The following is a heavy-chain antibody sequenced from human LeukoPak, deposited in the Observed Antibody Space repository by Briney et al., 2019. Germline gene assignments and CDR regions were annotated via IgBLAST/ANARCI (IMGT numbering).Heavy chain of an antibody. Sequence: SETLSLTCTVSGGSISSYYWSWIRQPPGKALEWIRYIYTSGSTNYNPSLKSRVTISVDTSKNQFSLKLSSVTAADTAVYYCARRAAARNTGYYYYYMDVWGKGTTVTVSS. V-gene: IGHV4-4*09. D-gene: IGHD6-6*01. CDR2: IYTSGST. J-gene: IGHJ6*03. CDR3: ARRAAARNTGYYYYYMDV. CDR1: GGSISSYY.